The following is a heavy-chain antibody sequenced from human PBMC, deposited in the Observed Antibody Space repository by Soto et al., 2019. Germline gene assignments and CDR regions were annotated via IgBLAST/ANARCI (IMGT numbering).Heavy chain of an antibody. CDR2: IYATGTT. Sequence: SETLSLTCTVSGASISGFYWSWIRKSAGKGLEWIGRIYATGTTDYNPSLKSRVMMSVDTSKKQFSLKLRSVTAADTAVYYCVRDGTKTLRDWFDPWGQGITVTVSS. CDR1: GASISGFY. D-gene: IGHD1-1*01. CDR3: VRDGTKTLRDWFDP. J-gene: IGHJ5*02. V-gene: IGHV4-4*07.